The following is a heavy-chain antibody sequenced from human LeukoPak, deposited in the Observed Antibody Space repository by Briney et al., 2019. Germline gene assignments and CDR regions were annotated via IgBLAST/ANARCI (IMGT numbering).Heavy chain of an antibody. CDR1: GGSISPYY. CDR3: ARLLAGEYDPFDM. V-gene: IGHV4-59*08. Sequence: SETLSLTCTVSGGSISPYYWSWVRQPPGTGLEWIGNIFYRGSTNYNASLQSRVSISVDTSKNQFSLSLSSVTAADTAVYYCARLLAGEYDPFDMWGQGTMVTVS. CDR2: IFYRGST. D-gene: IGHD3-10*01. J-gene: IGHJ3*02.